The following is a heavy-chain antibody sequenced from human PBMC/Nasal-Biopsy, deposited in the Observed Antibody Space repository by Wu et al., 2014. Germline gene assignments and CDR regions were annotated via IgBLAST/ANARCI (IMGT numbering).Heavy chain of an antibody. CDR3: AKNYVEGLPAYEY. Sequence: LRLSCAASGFTFSTYAMTWVRQAPGKGLEWVSAISGSGISIYYADSVKGRFTVSRDNSKNTLYLQMNFLRVEDTAIYYCAKNYVEGLPAYEYWGPGTLVTVSS. CDR1: GFTFSTYA. CDR2: ISGSGISI. V-gene: IGHV3-23*01. D-gene: IGHD4-17*01. J-gene: IGHJ4*02.